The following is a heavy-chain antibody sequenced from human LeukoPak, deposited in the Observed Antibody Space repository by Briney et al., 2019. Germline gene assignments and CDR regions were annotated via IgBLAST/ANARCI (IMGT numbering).Heavy chain of an antibody. V-gene: IGHV3-43*02. CDR1: GLTFDDSA. CDR2: ISGDGGST. D-gene: IGHD3-10*01. CDR3: AKESGKFYY. Sequence: GGPLRLSCVASGLTFDDSAMHWVRQAPGKGLEWVSLISGDGGSTFYADSVKGRFSISRDNSKNSLYLQINSLRPEDTAMYYCAKESGKFYYWGQGTLVAVSS. J-gene: IGHJ4*02.